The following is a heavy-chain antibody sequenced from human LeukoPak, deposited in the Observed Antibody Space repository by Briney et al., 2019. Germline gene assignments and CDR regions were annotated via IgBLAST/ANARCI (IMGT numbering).Heavy chain of an antibody. CDR1: GYTLTGYS. V-gene: IGHV1-2*06. CDR3: ARGVFLWFGEWPLYMDV. D-gene: IGHD3-10*01. J-gene: IGHJ6*03. Sequence: ASVKVSCKASGYTLTGYSMLWVRQAPGQGLEWMGRINPNSGGTNYAQKFQGRVTMTWDTSISTAYMELSRLRSDDTAVYYCARGVFLWFGEWPLYMDVWGKGTTVTISS. CDR2: INPNSGGT.